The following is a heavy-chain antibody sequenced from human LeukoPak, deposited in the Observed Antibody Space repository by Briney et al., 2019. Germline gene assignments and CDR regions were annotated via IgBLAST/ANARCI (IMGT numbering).Heavy chain of an antibody. CDR2: IYSSGST. Sequence: SQTLSLTCTVSGGSISSGSYYWSWIRQPAGKGLEWIGRIYSSGSTNYNPSLKSRVTISLDTSKNQFSLKLSSVTAADTAVYYCASKLSGSSSSLGYYYYMDVWGKGTTVTVSS. V-gene: IGHV4-61*02. CDR3: ASKLSGSSSSLGYYYYMDV. CDR1: GGSISSGSYY. D-gene: IGHD6-6*01. J-gene: IGHJ6*03.